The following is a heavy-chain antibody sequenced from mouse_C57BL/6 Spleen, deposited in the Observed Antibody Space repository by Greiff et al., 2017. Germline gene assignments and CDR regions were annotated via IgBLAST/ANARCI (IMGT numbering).Heavy chain of an antibody. J-gene: IGHJ4*01. CDR3: ARGAHPFYAMDY. V-gene: IGHV1-26*01. CDR2: INPNNGGT. CDR1: GYTFTDYY. Sequence: EVQLQQSGPELVKPGASVKISCKASGYTFTDYYMNWVKQSHGKSLEWIGDINPNNGGTSYNQKFKGKATVTVDKSSSTAYMELRSLTSEDSAVYYCARGAHPFYAMDYWGQGTSVTVSS.